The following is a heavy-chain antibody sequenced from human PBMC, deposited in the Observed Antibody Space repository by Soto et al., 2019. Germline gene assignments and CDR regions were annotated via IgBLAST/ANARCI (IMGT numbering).Heavy chain of an antibody. V-gene: IGHV1-18*04. Sequence: ASVKASCKASGYTFTSCGFSWVRQAPGQGLEWMGWISAYNGNTSYAQKLQGRVTMTTDTWTRTAYMELRSLRLDDTAVYYFATDRGSSSWYGWLDTWGKGTLVT. CDR1: GYTFTSCG. D-gene: IGHD6-13*01. CDR2: ISAYNGNT. J-gene: IGHJ5*01. CDR3: ATDRGSSSWYGWLDT.